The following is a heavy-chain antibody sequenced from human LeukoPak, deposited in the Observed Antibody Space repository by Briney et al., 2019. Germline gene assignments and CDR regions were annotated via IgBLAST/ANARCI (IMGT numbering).Heavy chain of an antibody. V-gene: IGHV3-7*04. CDR1: GLTFSSYW. Sequence: GGSLRLSCAASGLTFSSYWMSWVRQSPGKGLEGVTNIKQDGSERNYVESVKGRFTISRDNAKNSLYLQMNSLRAEDTAVYYCARAALTYYYGSSAYGWGQGTLVTVSS. CDR2: IKQDGSER. CDR3: ARAALTYYYGSSAYG. J-gene: IGHJ4*02. D-gene: IGHD3-22*01.